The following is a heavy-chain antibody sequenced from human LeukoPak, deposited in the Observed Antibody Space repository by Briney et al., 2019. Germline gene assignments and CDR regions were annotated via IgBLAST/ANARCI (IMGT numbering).Heavy chain of an antibody. J-gene: IGHJ4*02. V-gene: IGHV4-39*01. D-gene: IGHD6-13*01. CDR2: IYYSGST. CDR1: GGSISSSSYY. Sequence: SETLSLTCTVSGGSISSSSYYWGWIRQPPGKGLEWIGSIYYSGSTYYNPSLKSRVTISVDTSKNQFSLKLSSVTAADTVVYYCARIVGAGTRDFDYWGQGTLVTVSS. CDR3: ARIVGAGTRDFDY.